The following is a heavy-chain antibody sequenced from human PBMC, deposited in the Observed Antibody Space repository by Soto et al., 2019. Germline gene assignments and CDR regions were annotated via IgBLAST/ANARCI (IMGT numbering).Heavy chain of an antibody. CDR1: GGTFSSYA. Sequence: QVQLVQSGAEVKKPGSSVKVSCKASGGTFSSYAISWVRQAPGQGLEWMGGIIPIFGTANYAQKFQGRVTITADEARSTGDMELSSLRSEDTAVYYCASETRGRAECGGVCWPNWFDPWGQGTLVTVSS. D-gene: IGHD2-21*02. CDR3: ASETRGRAECGGVCWPNWFDP. CDR2: IIPIFGTA. J-gene: IGHJ5*02. V-gene: IGHV1-69*01.